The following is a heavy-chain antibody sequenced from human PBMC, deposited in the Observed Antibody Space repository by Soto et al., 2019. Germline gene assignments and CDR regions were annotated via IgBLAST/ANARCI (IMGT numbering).Heavy chain of an antibody. CDR3: ARDDYLAY. CDR1: GFTFSSFW. V-gene: IGHV3-7*01. J-gene: IGHJ4*02. CDR2: IKQDGSKK. Sequence: PGGSLRLSCAASGFTFSSFWMRWVRHAPGKGLEWVADIKQDGSKKYYVDSVKGRFTISRDNAKNSLYLQMNSLRAEDTAVYYCARDDYLAYWGRGTLVTVSS.